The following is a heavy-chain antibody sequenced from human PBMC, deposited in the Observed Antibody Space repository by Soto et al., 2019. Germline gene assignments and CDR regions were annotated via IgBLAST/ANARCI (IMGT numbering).Heavy chain of an antibody. CDR2: ISHSGIT. Sequence: SETLSLTCAVSGGSITSANWWTWVRQPPGGGREWSGEISHSGITNYKASLKSRVTMSVDKTKDDVSLKLTSVTAADPAVYYCATVLRGWFDPWGQGTPVTVSS. J-gene: IGHJ5*02. CDR1: GGSITSANW. CDR3: ATVLRGWFDP. V-gene: IGHV4-4*02.